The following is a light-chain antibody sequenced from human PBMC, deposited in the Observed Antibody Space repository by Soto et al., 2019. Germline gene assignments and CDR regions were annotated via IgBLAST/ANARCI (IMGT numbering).Light chain of an antibody. CDR2: ENN. V-gene: IGLV1-51*02. CDR3: GTWDSSLVV. CDR1: SSNIGNNY. J-gene: IGLJ2*01. Sequence: QSVLTQPPSVSAAPGQTVTISCSGSSSNIGNNYVSWYQQLPGTAPKLLIYENNKRPSGIPDRFSGSKSGTSATLGITGLQTGDEADYYCGTWDSSLVVFGGGTKVTVL.